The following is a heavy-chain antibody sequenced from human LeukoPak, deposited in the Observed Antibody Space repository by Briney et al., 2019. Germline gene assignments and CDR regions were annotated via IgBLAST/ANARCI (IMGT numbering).Heavy chain of an antibody. D-gene: IGHD3-10*01. J-gene: IGHJ3*02. CDR2: INSDGSST. CDR1: GFTFSSYW. V-gene: IGHV3-74*01. Sequence: GGSLRLSCAASGFTFSSYWLSWVRQAPGKGVVWVSRINSDGSSTSYADSVKGRFTISRDNAKNTLYLQMNSLRAEDTAVYYCARVIRGSGSEAFDIWGQGTMVTVSS. CDR3: ARVIRGSGSEAFDI.